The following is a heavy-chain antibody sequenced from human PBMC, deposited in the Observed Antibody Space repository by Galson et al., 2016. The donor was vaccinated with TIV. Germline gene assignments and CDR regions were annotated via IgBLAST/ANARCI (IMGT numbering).Heavy chain of an antibody. J-gene: IGHJ3*02. D-gene: IGHD2-2*01. Sequence: CAISGDSVSSDSAAWNWVRQSPSRGLEWLGRTYYRSRWYYDYKVSVKSRITINPDTSKNQFSLQLNSVTPEDTAVYYCTRAAGKNGASCYATCETFDIWGQWTMVTVSS. CDR3: TRAAGKNGASCYATCETFDI. CDR1: GDSVSSDSAA. V-gene: IGHV6-1*01. CDR2: TYYRSRWYY.